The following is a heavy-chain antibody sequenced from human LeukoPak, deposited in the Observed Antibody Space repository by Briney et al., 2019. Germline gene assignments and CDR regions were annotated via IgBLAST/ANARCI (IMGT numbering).Heavy chain of an antibody. CDR1: GYTFTSYG. CDR3: ARDRPSDYYGMDV. Sequence: RGASVKVSCKASGYTFTSYGISWVRQAPGQGLEWMGRISAYNGNTNYAQKLQGRVTMTTDTSTSTAYMELRSLRSDDTAVYYCARDRPSDYYGMDVWGQGTTVTVSS. J-gene: IGHJ6*02. CDR2: ISAYNGNT. V-gene: IGHV1-18*01.